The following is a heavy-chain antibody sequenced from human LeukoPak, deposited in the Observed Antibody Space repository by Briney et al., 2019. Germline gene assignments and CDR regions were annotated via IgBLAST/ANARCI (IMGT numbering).Heavy chain of an antibody. CDR2: INHSGST. D-gene: IGHD3-10*01. CDR3: ARDAYYYGSGSPYYFDY. J-gene: IGHJ4*02. CDR1: GVSFSNYY. Sequence: SETLSLTCTIYGVSFSNYYWTWIRQPPGKGLEWIGEINHSGSTNYNPSLKSRVTMSVDTSKNQFSLKLNSVTAADTAVYYCARDAYYYGSGSPYYFDYWGQGTLVTVSS. V-gene: IGHV4-34*01.